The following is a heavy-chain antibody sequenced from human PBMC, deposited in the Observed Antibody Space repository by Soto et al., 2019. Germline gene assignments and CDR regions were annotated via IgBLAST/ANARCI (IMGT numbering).Heavy chain of an antibody. CDR2: IYYTGST. J-gene: IGHJ4*02. CDR3: ARHLRYSSSWYRNPAFDY. CDR1: GVSISSYY. D-gene: IGHD6-13*01. Sequence: PSETLSLTCTVSGVSISSYYWSWIRQPPGKGLEWIGYIYYTGSTNYNPSLKSRVTISVDTSKNQFSLKLNSVTAADTAVYYFARHLRYSSSWYRNPAFDYWGQGTLVTVSS. V-gene: IGHV4-59*08.